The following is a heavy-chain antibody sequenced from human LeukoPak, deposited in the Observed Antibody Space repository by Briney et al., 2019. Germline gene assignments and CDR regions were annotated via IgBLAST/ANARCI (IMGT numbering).Heavy chain of an antibody. D-gene: IGHD3-3*01. CDR2: ISAYNGNT. V-gene: IGHV1-18*01. J-gene: IGHJ6*02. Sequence: ASVKVSCKASGYTFTSYGISWVRQAPGQGLEWMGWISAYNGNTNYAQKLQGRVTMTTDTSTSTAYMELRSLRSDDTAVYYCASRLLPTYYDFWSGSRYSMDVWGQGTTVTVSS. CDR1: GYTFTSYG. CDR3: ASRLLPTYYDFWSGSRYSMDV.